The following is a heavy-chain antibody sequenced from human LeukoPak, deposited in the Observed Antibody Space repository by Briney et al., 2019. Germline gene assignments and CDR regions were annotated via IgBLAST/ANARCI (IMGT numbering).Heavy chain of an antibody. Sequence: MTSETLSLTCTVSGVSISSSYSYWGWIRQPPGMGLEWIGSIYYTGNTYYSASLKSQVPISIDTSKNQFSLKLSSMTAADTAVYYCARGALLWFGDRMEYYFDYWGQGTLLTVSS. CDR2: IYYTGNT. V-gene: IGHV4-39*07. D-gene: IGHD3-10*01. CDR1: GVSISSSYSY. CDR3: ARGALLWFGDRMEYYFDY. J-gene: IGHJ4*02.